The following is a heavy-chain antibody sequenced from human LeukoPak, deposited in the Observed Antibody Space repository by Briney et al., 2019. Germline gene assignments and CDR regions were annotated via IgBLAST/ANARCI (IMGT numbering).Heavy chain of an antibody. Sequence: GGSLRLFCAASGLPFSSYCMNCVRQAPGKGLEWVSSISSSSSYIYYADSVKGRFTISRDNAKNSLYLQMNSLRAEDTAVYYCARDTGDTAMVLYYYYNYMDVWGKGTTVTVS. V-gene: IGHV3-21*01. D-gene: IGHD5-18*01. CDR2: ISSSSSYI. CDR1: GLPFSSYC. CDR3: ARDTGDTAMVLYYYYNYMDV. J-gene: IGHJ6*03.